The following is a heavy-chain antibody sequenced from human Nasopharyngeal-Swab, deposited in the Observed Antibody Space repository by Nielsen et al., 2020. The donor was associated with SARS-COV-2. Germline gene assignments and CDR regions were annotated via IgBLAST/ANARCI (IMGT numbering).Heavy chain of an antibody. D-gene: IGHD3-3*01. V-gene: IGHV3-21*01. CDR2: ISSSSSYI. Sequence: WIRQPPGKGLEWVSSISSSSSYIYYADSVKGRFTISRDNAKNSLYLQMNSMRAEETAGYEWEREGWEDDVRRNNFMDVWGQGTTVTVSS. J-gene: IGHJ6*02. CDR3: EREGWEDDVRRNNFMDV.